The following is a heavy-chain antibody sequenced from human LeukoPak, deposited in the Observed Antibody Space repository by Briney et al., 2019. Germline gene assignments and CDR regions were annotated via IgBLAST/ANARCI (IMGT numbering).Heavy chain of an antibody. Sequence: GESLKISCNGSGYSFTSYWIGCVRQMPGNGLEWMGIIYPGDSDTRYSPSFQGQVTISADKSISTAYLQWSSLKASDTAMYYCARHVSIAAVDYWGQGTLVTVSS. J-gene: IGHJ4*02. CDR1: GYSFTSYW. CDR3: ARHVSIAAVDY. D-gene: IGHD6-13*01. V-gene: IGHV5-51*01. CDR2: IYPGDSDT.